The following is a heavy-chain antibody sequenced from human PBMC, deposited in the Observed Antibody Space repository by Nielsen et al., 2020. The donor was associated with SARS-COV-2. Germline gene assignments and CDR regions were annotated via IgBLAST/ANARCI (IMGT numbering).Heavy chain of an antibody. V-gene: IGHV4-31*03. CDR1: GASIISGDSS. J-gene: IGHJ5*01. D-gene: IGHD3/OR15-3a*01. Sequence: SETLSLTCTVSGASIISGDSSWTWIRPYPGKDLEWIGLRHYSGNTYSNPYLQSRVVISVDKSMNHFSLRLSSVTAADTALYFCVRGTVFFDSWGQGARVTVSS. CDR3: VRGTVFFDS. CDR2: RHYSGNT.